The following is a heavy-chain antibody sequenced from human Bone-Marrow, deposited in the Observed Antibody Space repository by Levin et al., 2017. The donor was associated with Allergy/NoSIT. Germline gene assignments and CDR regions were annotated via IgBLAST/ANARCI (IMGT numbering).Heavy chain of an antibody. Sequence: GESLKISCAASGFTVSSNYMSWVRQAPGKGLEWVSVIYSCGSTYYADSVKGRFTISRDNSKNTLYLQMNSLRAEDTAVYYCARGAPYDYIWGSYRYRNWFDPWGQGTLVTVSS. J-gene: IGHJ5*02. CDR2: IYSCGST. D-gene: IGHD3-16*02. CDR3: ARGAPYDYIWGSYRYRNWFDP. CDR1: GFTVSSNY. V-gene: IGHV3-66*03.